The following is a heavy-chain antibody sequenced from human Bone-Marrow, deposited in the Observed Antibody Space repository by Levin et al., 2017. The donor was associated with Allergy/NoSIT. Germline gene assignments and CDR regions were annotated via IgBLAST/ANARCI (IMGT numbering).Heavy chain of an antibody. Sequence: SETLSLTCTVSGGSISSADYFWSWIRQPPGKGLEWIGYIYYSGTTYYNPSLKSRLTISIDTSKSQFSLNLRSVTAADSAVYYCARLAQIGYDDFYFFDYWGQGALVTVSS. V-gene: IGHV4-30-4*01. CDR2: IYYSGTT. J-gene: IGHJ4*02. D-gene: IGHD5-12*01. CDR3: ARLAQIGYDDFYFFDY. CDR1: GGSISSADYF.